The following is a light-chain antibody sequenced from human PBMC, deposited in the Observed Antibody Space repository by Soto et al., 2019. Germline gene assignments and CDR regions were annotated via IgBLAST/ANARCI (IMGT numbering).Light chain of an antibody. CDR3: SSYTSFDTVI. J-gene: IGLJ2*01. V-gene: IGLV2-18*02. Sequence: QSALTQPPSVSGSPGLSVTISCTGSSSDIGSYTRVSWYQQPPASAPNLLIYEVTRRASGAPDRFSGSASGNTASLTISGVQAEDEADYYCSSYTSFDTVIFGGGTKVTVL. CDR1: SSDIGSYTR. CDR2: EVT.